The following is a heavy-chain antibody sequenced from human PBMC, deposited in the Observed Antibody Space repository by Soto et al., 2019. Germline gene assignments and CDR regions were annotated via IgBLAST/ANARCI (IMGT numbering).Heavy chain of an antibody. CDR1: GGSISSSSYY. CDR3: AREGGLVATIKGTPYYYYGMDV. J-gene: IGHJ6*02. D-gene: IGHD5-12*01. CDR2: IYYSGST. Sequence: SETLSLTCTVSGGSISSSSYYWGWIRQPPGKGLEWIGSIYYSGSTYYNPSLKSRVTISVDTSKNQFSLKLSSVTAADTAVYYCAREGGLVATIKGTPYYYYGMDVWGQGTTVTVSS. V-gene: IGHV4-39*02.